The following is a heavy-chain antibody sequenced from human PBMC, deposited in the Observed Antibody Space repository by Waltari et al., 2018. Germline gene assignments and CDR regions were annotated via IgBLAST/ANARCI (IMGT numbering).Heavy chain of an antibody. D-gene: IGHD1-26*01. J-gene: IGHJ3*02. Sequence: QVQLQESGPGLVKPSETLSLTCTVSGASTSSYYWSWIRQSAGKGLEWIGRFYTSGSPNYNTSLKSRVTMSVDTSKNQFSLKLSSVTAADTAVYYCARDGGLVGPTMASAFDIWGLGTMVTVSS. V-gene: IGHV4-4*07. CDR3: ARDGGLVGPTMASAFDI. CDR2: FYTSGSP. CDR1: GASTSSYY.